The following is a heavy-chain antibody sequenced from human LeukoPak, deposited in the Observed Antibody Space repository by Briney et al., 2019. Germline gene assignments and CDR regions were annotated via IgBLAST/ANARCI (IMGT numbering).Heavy chain of an antibody. D-gene: IGHD2/OR15-2a*01. CDR3: ARDFYGDDGHHPFDY. J-gene: IGHJ4*02. CDR2: IYASGST. V-gene: IGHV4-4*07. Sequence: GSLRLSCAASGFSFRTYSMNWVRQPAGKGLEWIGRIYASGSTNYNPSLKSRVTISMDKSKNHFSLNLKSVTAADTAFYYCARDFYGDDGHHPFDYWGQGIQVTVSS. CDR1: GFSFRTYS.